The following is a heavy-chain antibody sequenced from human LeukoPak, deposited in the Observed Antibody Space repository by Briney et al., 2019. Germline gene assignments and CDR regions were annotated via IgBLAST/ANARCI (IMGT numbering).Heavy chain of an antibody. Sequence: PSETLSLTCTVSGGSISSYYWSWIRQPPGKGLEWIGYSYYSGSTNYNPSLKSRVTISVDTSKNQFSLKLSSVTAADTAVYYCAISRWQGVVYWGQGTLVTVSS. CDR1: GGSISSYY. CDR2: SYYSGST. CDR3: AISRWQGVVY. V-gene: IGHV4-59*01. J-gene: IGHJ4*02. D-gene: IGHD4-23*01.